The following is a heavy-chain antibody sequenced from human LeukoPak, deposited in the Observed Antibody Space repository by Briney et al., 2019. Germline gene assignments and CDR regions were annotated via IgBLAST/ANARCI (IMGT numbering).Heavy chain of an antibody. CDR1: GFTLSHDY. CDR2: IYSGGSA. J-gene: IGHJ6*03. D-gene: IGHD5-12*01. CDR3: ARGRWLGPYYMDV. V-gene: IGHV3-53*01. Sequence: GGSLRLSCAASGFTLSHDYMSWVRQAPGKGLAWVSVIYSGGSAYYADSVKGRFAISRDNAKNTLYLQMNSLRAEDTAVYYCARGRWLGPYYMDVWGKGTTVTVSS.